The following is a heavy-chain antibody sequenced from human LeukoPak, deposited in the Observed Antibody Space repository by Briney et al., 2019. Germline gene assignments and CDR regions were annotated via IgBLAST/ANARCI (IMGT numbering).Heavy chain of an antibody. CDR3: AKGEPLLLWFGESYYYYGMDV. V-gene: IGHV3-30*18. CDR2: ISYDGSNK. Sequence: GGSLRLSCAASGFTFSSYGMHWVRQAPGKGLEWVAVISYDGSNKYYADSVKGRFTISRDNSKNTLYLQMNSLRAEDTAVYYCAKGEPLLLWFGESYYYYGMDVWGQGTTVTVSS. CDR1: GFTFSSYG. D-gene: IGHD3-10*01. J-gene: IGHJ6*02.